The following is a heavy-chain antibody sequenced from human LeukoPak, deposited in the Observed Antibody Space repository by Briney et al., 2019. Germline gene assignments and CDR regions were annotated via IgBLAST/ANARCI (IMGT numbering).Heavy chain of an antibody. CDR3: ARDRDLYYGISGGDAFDI. Sequence: ASVKVSCKASGYTFTSYGITWVRQAPGQGLEWMGWISAYNGNTNYAQNLQGRVTMTTDTSTSTAYMEPRSLRSDDTAVYYCARDRDLYYGISGGDAFDIWGQGTMVTVSS. V-gene: IGHV1-18*01. D-gene: IGHD3-22*01. CDR2: ISAYNGNT. J-gene: IGHJ3*02. CDR1: GYTFTSYG.